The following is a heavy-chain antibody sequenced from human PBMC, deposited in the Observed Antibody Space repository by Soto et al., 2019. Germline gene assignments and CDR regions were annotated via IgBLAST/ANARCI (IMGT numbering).Heavy chain of an antibody. Sequence: EVQLLESGGGFIHPGGSLRLSCAASGFSFSSFAMNWVRQAPGKGLEWVSIISGSADSTFYADSVKGRFTISRDNSKSRLYLQINSLRAEETAVYYCAKTRGAMIYAISVYGMDVWGQGTTVTVSS. CDR3: AKTRGAMIYAISVYGMDV. D-gene: IGHD2-8*01. J-gene: IGHJ6*02. CDR1: GFSFSSFA. V-gene: IGHV3-23*01. CDR2: ISGSADST.